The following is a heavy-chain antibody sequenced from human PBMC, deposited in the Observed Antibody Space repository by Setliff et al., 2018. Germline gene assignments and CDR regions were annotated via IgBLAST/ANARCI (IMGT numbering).Heavy chain of an antibody. V-gene: IGHV7-4-1*02. Sequence: ASVKVSCKSSGYTFTSYPINWMRQAPGQGLEWMGWINTKTGKPTYAQAFTGRIVFSLDTSVSTAYLQISSLKADDTAIYYCARASRFGTTMWRGDYYMDVWGKGTTVTVSS. CDR1: GYTFTSYP. D-gene: IGHD3-10*01. J-gene: IGHJ6*03. CDR3: ARASRFGTTMWRGDYYMDV. CDR2: INTKTGKP.